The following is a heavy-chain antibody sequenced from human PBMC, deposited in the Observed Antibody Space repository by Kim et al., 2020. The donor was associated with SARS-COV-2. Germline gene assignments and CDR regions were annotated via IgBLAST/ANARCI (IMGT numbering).Heavy chain of an antibody. Sequence: SETLSLTCTVSGGSISNYYWSWIRQPPEKGLEWIGYIFYSGSTNYNPSLKSRVTISVDTSKNQFSLKLSSVTAADTAVYYCARRAYGATGAFDIWGQGTMVTVSS. CDR2: IFYSGST. D-gene: IGHD2-8*01. V-gene: IGHV4-59*08. CDR3: ARRAYGATGAFDI. CDR1: GGSISNYY. J-gene: IGHJ3*02.